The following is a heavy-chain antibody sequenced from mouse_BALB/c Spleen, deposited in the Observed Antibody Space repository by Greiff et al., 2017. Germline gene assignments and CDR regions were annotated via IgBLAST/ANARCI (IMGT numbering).Heavy chain of an antibody. CDR2: IYPGDGDT. CDR3: ATGLL. CDR1: GYTFTSYW. Sequence: QVQLKQSGAELARPGASVKLSCKASGYTFTSYWMQWVKQRPGQGLEWIGAIYPGDGDTRYTQKFKGKATLTADKSSSTAYMQLSSLASEDSAVYYCATGLLWGQGTLVTVSA. J-gene: IGHJ3*01. V-gene: IGHV1-87*01. D-gene: IGHD2-3*01.